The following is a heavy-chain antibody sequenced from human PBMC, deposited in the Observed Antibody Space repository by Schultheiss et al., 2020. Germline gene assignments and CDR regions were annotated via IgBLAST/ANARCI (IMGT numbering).Heavy chain of an antibody. V-gene: IGHV3-23*01. CDR2: ISGGGEDT. CDR3: AKAFHSQRFDP. Sequence: GGSLRLSCAASGFTFSTYAMSWVRRAPGKGLEWVSGISGGGEDTYYADSVRGRFTVSRDNSKNTLYLQMNSLRAEDTAVYYCAKAFHSQRFDPWGQGTLVNVSS. CDR1: GFTFSTYA. J-gene: IGHJ5*02. D-gene: IGHD2-21*01.